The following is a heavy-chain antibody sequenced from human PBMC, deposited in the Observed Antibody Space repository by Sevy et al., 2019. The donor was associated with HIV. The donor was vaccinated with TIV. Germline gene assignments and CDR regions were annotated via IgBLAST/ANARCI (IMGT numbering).Heavy chain of an antibody. CDR3: ARDMAHLPIAVAGNFYYYYGMDV. J-gene: IGHJ6*02. CDR2: ISHDGTNK. D-gene: IGHD6-19*01. V-gene: IGHV3-30*04. CDR1: GFTFSSSA. Sequence: GGSLRLSCAASGFTFSSSAMHWVRQAPAKGMEWVALISHDGTNKYYAHSVKGRFTISRDNSKNTLYLQMNSLRAEETAVYYCARDMAHLPIAVAGNFYYYYGMDVWGQGTTVTVSS.